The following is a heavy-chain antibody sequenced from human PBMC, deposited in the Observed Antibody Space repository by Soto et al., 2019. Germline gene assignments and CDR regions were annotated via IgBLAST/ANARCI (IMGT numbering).Heavy chain of an antibody. J-gene: IGHJ4*02. V-gene: IGHV6-1*01. CDR1: GDRVSSNSAA. CDR2: TYYRSRWYN. CDR3: ARENMGGCDY. Sequence: PSQTLSLTCAISGDRVSSNSAAWHWIRQSPSRGLEWLGRTYYRSRWYNEYAVSVKSRITINPDTSKQQFSLQLNSLTPEDTAVYYCARENMGGCDYRGQRTPVTVSS. D-gene: IGHD1-26*01.